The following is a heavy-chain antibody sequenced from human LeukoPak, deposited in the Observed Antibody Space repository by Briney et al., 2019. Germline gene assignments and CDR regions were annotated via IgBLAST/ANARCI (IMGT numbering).Heavy chain of an antibody. V-gene: IGHV3-23*01. CDR2: VSDSGGST. CDR3: AKGHSAHGTGFDY. Sequence: GSLRLSCAASGLTFSSYAMSWVRQAPGKGLDWVSTVSDSGGSTYYADSVKGRFTVSRDNSRDTLYLQMNSLRAEDTAVYYCAKGHSAHGTGFDYWGQGTLVTVSS. CDR1: GLTFSSYA. J-gene: IGHJ4*02. D-gene: IGHD1-26*01.